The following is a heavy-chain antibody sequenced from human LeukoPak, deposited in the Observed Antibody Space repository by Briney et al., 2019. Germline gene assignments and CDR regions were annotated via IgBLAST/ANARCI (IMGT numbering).Heavy chain of an antibody. Sequence: SETLSLTCTVSGVSISSYYWSWIRQPPGKGLEWIGYIYYSGSTNYNPSLKSRVTISVDTSKNQFSLKLSSVTAADTAVYYCARHSSGWYRLDFDYWGQGTLVTVSS. CDR3: ARHSSGWYRLDFDY. CDR1: GVSISSYY. J-gene: IGHJ4*02. V-gene: IGHV4-59*08. D-gene: IGHD6-19*01. CDR2: IYYSGST.